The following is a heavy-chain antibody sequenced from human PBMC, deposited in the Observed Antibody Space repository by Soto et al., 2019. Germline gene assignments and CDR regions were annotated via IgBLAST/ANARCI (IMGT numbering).Heavy chain of an antibody. D-gene: IGHD3-3*01. CDR2: IWYDGSNK. Sequence: GGSLRLSCAASGFTFSSYGMHWVRQAPGKGLEWVAVIWYDGSNKYYADSVKGRFTISRDNSKNTLYLQMNSLRAEDTAVYYCAGTDFWSGYRHDAFDIWGQGTMVTVSS. CDR3: AGTDFWSGYRHDAFDI. CDR1: GFTFSSYG. J-gene: IGHJ3*02. V-gene: IGHV3-33*01.